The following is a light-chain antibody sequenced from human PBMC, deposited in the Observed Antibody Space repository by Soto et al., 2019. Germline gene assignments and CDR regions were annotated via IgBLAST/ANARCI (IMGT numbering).Light chain of an antibody. J-gene: IGKJ1*01. CDR1: QSVSSY. Sequence: EIVLRQSPATLSVSPGERATLSCRASQSVSSYLAWYQQKPGQAPRLLIYDASNRATGAPDRFRGRGSGTDFTLTISRLEPEDFAVYYCQQYSSSHLTFGQGTKGDI. V-gene: IGKV3-20*01. CDR2: DAS. CDR3: QQYSSSHLT.